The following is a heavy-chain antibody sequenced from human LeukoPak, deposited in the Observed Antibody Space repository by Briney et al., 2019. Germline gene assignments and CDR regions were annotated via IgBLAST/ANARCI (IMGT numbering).Heavy chain of an antibody. D-gene: IGHD2-2*01. CDR1: GGTFSSYA. J-gene: IGHJ5*02. V-gene: IGHV1-69*13. Sequence: GASVKVSCKASGGTFSSYAISWVRQAPGQGLEWMGGIIPIFGTANYAQKFQGRVTITADESTSTAYMELSSLRSEDTAVYYCARDSNLGYCSSTSCFKRPRERFDPWGQGTLVTVSS. CDR2: IIPIFGTA. CDR3: ARDSNLGYCSSTSCFKRPRERFDP.